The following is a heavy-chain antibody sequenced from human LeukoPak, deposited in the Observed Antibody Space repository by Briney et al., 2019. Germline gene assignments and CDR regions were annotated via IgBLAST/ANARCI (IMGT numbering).Heavy chain of an antibody. D-gene: IGHD3-22*01. V-gene: IGHV1-3*01. Sequence: ASVKVPCKASGYTFTSYAMHWVRQAPGQRLEWMGWINAGNGNTKYSQKFQGRVTITRDTSASTAYMELSSLRSEDTAVYYCARDMTYYYDSSGYYLYYWGQGTLVTVSS. J-gene: IGHJ4*02. CDR3: ARDMTYYYDSSGYYLYY. CDR1: GYTFTSYA. CDR2: INAGNGNT.